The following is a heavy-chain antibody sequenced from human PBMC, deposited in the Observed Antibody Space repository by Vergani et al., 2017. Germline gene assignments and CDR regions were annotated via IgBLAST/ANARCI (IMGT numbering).Heavy chain of an antibody. CDR1: GFTVSSNY. CDR3: ARDKLEPPEHYYYYMDV. J-gene: IGHJ6*03. V-gene: IGHV3-53*01. CDR2: IYSGGST. Sequence: EVQLVESGGGLIQPGGSLRLSCAASGFTVSSNYMSWVRQAPGKGLEWVSVIYSGGSTYYADSVKGRFTISRDNSKNTLYLQMNSLRAEDTAVYYCARDKLEPPEHYYYYMDVWGKGTTVTVSS. D-gene: IGHD1-1*01.